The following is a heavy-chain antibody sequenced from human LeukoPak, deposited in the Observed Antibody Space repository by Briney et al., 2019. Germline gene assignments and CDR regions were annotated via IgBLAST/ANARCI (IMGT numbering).Heavy chain of an antibody. J-gene: IGHJ4*02. V-gene: IGHV4-38-2*01. CDR2: IYHSGSA. D-gene: IGHD1-7*01. CDR1: DYSISSGYY. CDR3: ATGRRELLGVDY. Sequence: SETLSLTCAVSDYSISSGYYWGWIRQPPGKGMDWIGTIYHSGSAHYNPSLKSRVTISVDTSKNQLSLELSSVTAADTAVYYCATGRRELLGVDYWGQGTLVTVSS.